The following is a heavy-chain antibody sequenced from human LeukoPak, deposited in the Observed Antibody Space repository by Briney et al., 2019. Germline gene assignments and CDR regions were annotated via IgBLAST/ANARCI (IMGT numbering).Heavy chain of an antibody. J-gene: IGHJ4*02. CDR1: GGSISSSSYY. D-gene: IGHD4-17*01. V-gene: IGHV4-39*01. CDR2: IFYTGNI. CDR3: ARLGTTVTTFSSDY. Sequence: SETLSLTCTVSGGSISSSSYYWGWIRQPPGKGLEWIGSIFYTGNIFYNPSLKSRVTISIDTSKNQFSLKLSSVTAADTAVYYCARLGTTVTTFSSDYWGQGTLVTVSS.